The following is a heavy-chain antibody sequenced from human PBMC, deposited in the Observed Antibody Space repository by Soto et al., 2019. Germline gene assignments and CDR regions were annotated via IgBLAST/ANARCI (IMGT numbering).Heavy chain of an antibody. CDR2: IYYSGST. D-gene: IGHD5-18*01. J-gene: IGHJ4*02. CDR1: GGSISSSSYY. V-gene: IGHV4-39*01. Sequence: PSETLSLTCTVSGGSISSSSYYWGWIRQPPGKGLEWIGSIYYSGSTYYNPSLKSRVTISVDTSKNQFSLKLSSVTAADAAVYYCARQQVVDTAMAPDYWGQGTRVTVSS. CDR3: ARQQVVDTAMAPDY.